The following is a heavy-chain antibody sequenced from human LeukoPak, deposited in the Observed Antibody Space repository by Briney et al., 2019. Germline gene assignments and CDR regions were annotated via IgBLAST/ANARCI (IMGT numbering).Heavy chain of an antibody. V-gene: IGHV4-34*01. J-gene: IGHJ4*02. CDR3: AREAPVTTVDY. D-gene: IGHD4-17*01. CDR2: INHSGST. CDR1: GGSFSDYY. Sequence: SETLSLTCAVYGGSFSDYYWTSIRQPPGKGLEWIGEINHSGSTNYNPSVKSRVTISVDTSKNQFSLKLTSVTAADTAVYYCAREAPVTTVDYWGQGTLVTVSS.